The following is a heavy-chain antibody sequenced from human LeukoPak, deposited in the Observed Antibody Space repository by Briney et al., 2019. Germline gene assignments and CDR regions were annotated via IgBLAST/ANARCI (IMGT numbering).Heavy chain of an antibody. D-gene: IGHD5-12*01. Sequence: GTSLRLSCAASGLTFSSYGMHWVRQAPGKGLEWVAVIWSDGSNKYYADSVKGRFTISRDNSKNTLYLQMNSLRADDTAVYYCATDRSYAYDYWGQGTLVTVSS. CDR1: GLTFSSYG. J-gene: IGHJ4*02. V-gene: IGHV3-33*01. CDR2: IWSDGSNK. CDR3: ATDRSYAYDY.